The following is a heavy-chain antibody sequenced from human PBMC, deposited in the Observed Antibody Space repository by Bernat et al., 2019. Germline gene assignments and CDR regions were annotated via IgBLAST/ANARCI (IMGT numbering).Heavy chain of an antibody. J-gene: IGHJ6*03. V-gene: IGHV3-33*08. CDR3: ERESDEATVTHDYYYYYMDV. CDR1: GFTFSSYG. CDR2: IWYDGSNK. D-gene: IGHD4-17*01. Sequence: QVQLVESGGGVVQPGRSLRLSCAASGFTFSSYGMHWVRQAPGKGLEWVAVIWYDGSNKYYADSVKGRFTISRDNSKNTLYLQMNSLRAEDTAVYYCERESDEATVTHDYYYYYMDVWGKGTTVTVSS.